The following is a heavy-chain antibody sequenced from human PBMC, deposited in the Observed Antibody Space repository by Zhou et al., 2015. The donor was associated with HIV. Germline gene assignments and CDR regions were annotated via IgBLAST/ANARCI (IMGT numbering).Heavy chain of an antibody. Sequence: QVQLVESGGGVVQPGRSLRLSCAASGFTFSSYAMHWVRQAPGKGLEWVAVISYDGSNKYYADSVKGRFTISRDKSKNTLYLQMNSLRAEDTAVYYCARDGSKLTTRYYFDYWGQGTLVTVSS. J-gene: IGHJ4*02. CDR1: GFTFSSYA. CDR2: ISYDGSNK. V-gene: IGHV3-30-3*01. CDR3: ARDGSKLTTRYYFDY. D-gene: IGHD4-11*01.